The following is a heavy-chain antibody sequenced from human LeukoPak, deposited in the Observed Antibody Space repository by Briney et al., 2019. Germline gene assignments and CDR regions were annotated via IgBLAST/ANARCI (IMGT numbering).Heavy chain of an antibody. J-gene: IGHJ4*02. V-gene: IGHV3-21*04. CDR2: ISRTNTYI. Sequence: GGSLRLSCATSGFTFSSYSMNWVRQAPGKGLEWVSSISRTNTYIYYADSVKGRFTISRDNAKSSLYLQMNSLRAEDTAVYYCVQDSYAISSSGSTFASWGQGTLVTVSS. D-gene: IGHD2-2*01. CDR1: GFTFSSYS. CDR3: VQDSYAISSSGSTFAS.